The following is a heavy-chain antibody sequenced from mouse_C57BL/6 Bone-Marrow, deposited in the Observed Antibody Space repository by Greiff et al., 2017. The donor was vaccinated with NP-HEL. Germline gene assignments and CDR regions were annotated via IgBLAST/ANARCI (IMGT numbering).Heavy chain of an antibody. Sequence: EVQGVESGGDLVKPGGSLKLSCAASGFTFSSYGMSWVRQTPDKRLEWVATISSGGSYTYYPDSVKGRFTISRDNAKNTLYLQMSSLKSEDTAMYYCARRVYYYGSSYGNAMDYWGQGTSVTVSS. D-gene: IGHD1-1*01. CDR1: GFTFSSYG. CDR2: ISSGGSYT. J-gene: IGHJ4*01. V-gene: IGHV5-6*01. CDR3: ARRVYYYGSSYGNAMDY.